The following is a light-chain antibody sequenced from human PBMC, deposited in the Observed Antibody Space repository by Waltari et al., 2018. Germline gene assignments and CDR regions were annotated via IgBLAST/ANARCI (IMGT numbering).Light chain of an antibody. CDR1: SSDIGSYNY. J-gene: IGLJ3*02. V-gene: IGLV2-14*01. CDR2: EVS. Sequence: QSALTQPASVSGSPGQSITISCTGTSSDIGSYNYVSWYQQHPGKAPKLMIYEVSNRPSGVSNRFSGSKSGNMASLTISGLQAEDEADYYCSSYTSSSTLRVFGGGTKLTVL. CDR3: SSYTSSSTLRV.